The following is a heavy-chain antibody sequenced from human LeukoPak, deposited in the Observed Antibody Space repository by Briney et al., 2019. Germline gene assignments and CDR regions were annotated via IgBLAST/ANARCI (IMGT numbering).Heavy chain of an antibody. CDR3: ARHDHDVLTGYTFDY. CDR2: IYHSGST. Sequence: SETLPLTCTVSGGSISSGYYWGWIRQPPGKGLEWIGSIYHSGSTYYNPSLKSRVTISVDTSKNQFSLKLSSVTAADTAVCYCARHDHDVLTGYTFDYWGQGTLVTVSS. CDR1: GGSISSGYY. J-gene: IGHJ4*02. D-gene: IGHD3-9*01. V-gene: IGHV4-38-2*02.